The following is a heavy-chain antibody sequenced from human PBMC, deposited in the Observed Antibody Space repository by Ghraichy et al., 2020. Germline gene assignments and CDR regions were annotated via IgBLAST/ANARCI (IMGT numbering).Heavy chain of an antibody. CDR2: ISSSSSTI. CDR1: GFTFSSYS. CDR3: ARDPWGVVTASPYFDY. V-gene: IGHV3-48*01. J-gene: IGHJ4*02. Sequence: GSLRLSCAASGFTFSSYSMNWVHQAPGKGLEWVSYISSSSSTIYYADSVKGRFTISRDNAKNSLYLQMNSLRAEDTAVYYCARDPWGVVTASPYFDYWGQGTLVTVSS. D-gene: IGHD2-21*02.